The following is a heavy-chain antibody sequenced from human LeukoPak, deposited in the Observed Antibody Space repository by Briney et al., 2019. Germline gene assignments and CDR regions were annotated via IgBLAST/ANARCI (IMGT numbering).Heavy chain of an antibody. CDR1: GFTFTNNA. V-gene: IGHV3-23*01. Sequence: PGGSLRLSCAASGFTFTNNALSWFAQAPGKGLEWVSDIRGGGDTYYAESVKGRFTISRDNSKNTLYLQMNSLRAEDTVLYYTSGHGSNSYWGQGTLVTVSS. CDR2: IRGGGDT. CDR3: SGHGSNSY. D-gene: IGHD6-13*01. J-gene: IGHJ4*02.